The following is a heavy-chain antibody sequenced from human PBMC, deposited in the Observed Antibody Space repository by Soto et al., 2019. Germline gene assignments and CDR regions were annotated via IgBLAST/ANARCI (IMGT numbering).Heavy chain of an antibody. Sequence: QVQLLQWGAGLSKPSETLSLTCAVYGGSFSGYYWSWIRQPPGKGLEWIGEINHSGSTTYNPSLKSRVTIAVDTSKNQFSLKLSSVTAADKAVYYCARGRGYYYYYGMDVWGQGTTVTVSS. V-gene: IGHV4-34*01. CDR2: INHSGST. CDR1: GGSFSGYY. J-gene: IGHJ6*02. CDR3: ARGRGYYYYYGMDV.